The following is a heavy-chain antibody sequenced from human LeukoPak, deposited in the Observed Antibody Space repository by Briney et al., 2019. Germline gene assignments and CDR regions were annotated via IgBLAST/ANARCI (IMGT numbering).Heavy chain of an antibody. CDR2: IYYSGST. CDR1: DGSIRSSNYY. CDR3: ARHEGSVAGTVWDY. J-gene: IGHJ4*02. V-gene: IGHV4-39*01. D-gene: IGHD6-19*01. Sequence: PSETLSLTCTVSDGSIRSSNYYWGWIRQPPGKGLEWIGSIYYSGSTHYNPSLKSRVTISVDTSKNQFSLKLSSVTAADTAVYYCARHEGSVAGTVWDYWGQGTLVTVSS.